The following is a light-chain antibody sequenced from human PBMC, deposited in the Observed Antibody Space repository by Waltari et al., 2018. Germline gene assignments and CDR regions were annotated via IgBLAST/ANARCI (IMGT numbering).Light chain of an antibody. J-gene: IGLJ3*02. V-gene: IGLV2-14*01. CDR1: SSDVGGYNY. Sequence: QSALTQPASVSGSPGQSITISCTGSSSDVGGYNYVHWYQQHPGKAPKLMTYHVSERPSGVSNRFSGSKSGNTASLTISGLQAEDEADYYCISYTTSNTWVFGGGTKLTVL. CDR3: ISYTTSNTWV. CDR2: HVS.